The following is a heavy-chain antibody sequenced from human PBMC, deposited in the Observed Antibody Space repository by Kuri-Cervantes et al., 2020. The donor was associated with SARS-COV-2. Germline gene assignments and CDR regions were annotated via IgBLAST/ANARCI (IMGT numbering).Heavy chain of an antibody. J-gene: IGHJ4*02. CDR1: GGSFSDYY. CDR2: INHSGNT. CDR3: ARDTGGYLGY. D-gene: IGHD3-16*01. V-gene: IGHV4-34*01. Sequence: QTLSLTCAVYGGSFSDYYWSWVRQPPGKGLVWIWDINHSGNTNYDPSLRSRVTISINTSKNQFSLKLSPVTAADTAVYYCARDTGGYLGYWGQGTLVTVSS.